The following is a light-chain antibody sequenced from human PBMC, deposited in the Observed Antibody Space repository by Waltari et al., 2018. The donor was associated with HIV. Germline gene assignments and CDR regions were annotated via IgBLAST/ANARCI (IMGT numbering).Light chain of an antibody. J-gene: IGLJ2*01. CDR1: SFNIGRNY. CDR2: RDN. V-gene: IGLV1-47*01. Sequence: QSVLTQPPSASGTPGQRVTISCSGSSFNIGRNYVSWYQQLPGTAPKVLIFRDNQRPSGVPDRFSGSKSGASASLAISGLRPEDESDYYCQSYDNTVRPPIRLFGGGTKLTVL. CDR3: QSYDNTVRPPIRL.